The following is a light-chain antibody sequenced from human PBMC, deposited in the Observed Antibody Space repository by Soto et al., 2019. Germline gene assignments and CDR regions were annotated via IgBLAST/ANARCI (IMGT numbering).Light chain of an antibody. CDR3: QQYGSSPPWT. CDR1: QSVSSSY. Sequence: EIVLTQSPGTLSLSPGERASRSCMSSQSVSSSYLAWYQQKPGQAPRLLIYGASSRATGIPDRFSGSGSGTDFTLTISRLEPEDFAVYYCQQYGSSPPWTFGQGTKVDIK. V-gene: IGKV3-20*01. J-gene: IGKJ1*01. CDR2: GAS.